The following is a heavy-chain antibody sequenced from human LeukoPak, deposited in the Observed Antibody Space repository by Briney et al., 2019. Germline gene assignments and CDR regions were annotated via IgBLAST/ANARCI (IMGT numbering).Heavy chain of an antibody. CDR3: ARDGTTTRYNWFDS. J-gene: IGHJ5*01. CDR2: ISGSGGST. CDR1: GFTFSSYA. Sequence: TGGSLRLSCAASGFTFSSYAMSWVRQAPGKGLEWVSAISGSGGSTYYADSVKGRFTISRDNSKNTLYLQMNSLRAEDTAIYYCARDGTTTRYNWFDSWGQGTLVTVSS. D-gene: IGHD1-7*01. V-gene: IGHV3-23*01.